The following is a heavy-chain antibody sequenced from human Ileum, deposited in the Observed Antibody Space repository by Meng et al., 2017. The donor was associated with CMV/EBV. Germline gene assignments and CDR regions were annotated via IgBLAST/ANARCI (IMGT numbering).Heavy chain of an antibody. CDR2: ISASGGST. Sequence: ASGGSFSDWRMSRVRQGPGRGLEWVSGISASGGSTYDADSVKGRFSISRDNSRNTLYLQMMSLRAEDTAVYYCAGGGPAIYSPFDPWGQGTLVTVSS. V-gene: IGHV3-23*01. CDR3: AGGGPAIYSPFDP. D-gene: IGHD3-16*01. CDR1: GGSFSDWR. J-gene: IGHJ5*02.